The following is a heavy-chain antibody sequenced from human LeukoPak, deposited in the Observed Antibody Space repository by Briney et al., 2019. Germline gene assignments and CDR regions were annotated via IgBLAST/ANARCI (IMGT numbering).Heavy chain of an antibody. CDR2: INTAGNSI. D-gene: IGHD6-19*01. Sequence: GGSLRLSCAASGFTFRSYWMHWVRQAPGKGLVWVSRINTAGNSISYADSVKGRFTISRDNAKYTLYLQINSLRVEDTAVYYCARGAVAGTYFDYWGQGTLVTVSS. J-gene: IGHJ4*02. CDR3: ARGAVAGTYFDY. V-gene: IGHV3-74*01. CDR1: GFTFRSYW.